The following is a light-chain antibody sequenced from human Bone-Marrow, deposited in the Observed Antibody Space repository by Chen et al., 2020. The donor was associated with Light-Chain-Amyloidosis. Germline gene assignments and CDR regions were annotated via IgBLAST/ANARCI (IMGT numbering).Light chain of an antibody. CDR3: LQLHSYPFT. Sequence: DIQVTQSPSLLSASVRDRLTMTCRASLAINTYLAWYQQKPGRAPKLLIYGASTLQSGVPSRFSGSGSVTAFTLTISSLQPEDFATYYCLQLHSYPFTFGPGTTVEIK. CDR2: GAS. V-gene: IGKV1-9*01. CDR1: LAINTY. J-gene: IGKJ3*01.